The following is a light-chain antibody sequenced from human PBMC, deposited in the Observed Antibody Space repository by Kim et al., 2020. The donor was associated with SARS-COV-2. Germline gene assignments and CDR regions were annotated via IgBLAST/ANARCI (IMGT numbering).Light chain of an antibody. CDR1: QSNSSW. CDR3: QQYNSLWT. J-gene: IGKJ1*01. V-gene: IGKV1-5*03. Sequence: SGSVGDRFTITCRASQSNSSWLAWYQQKPGKAPKVLMYKASSLESGVPSRFSGSGSGTEFTLTISSLQPDDFATYYCQQYNSLWTFGRGTKVDIK. CDR2: KAS.